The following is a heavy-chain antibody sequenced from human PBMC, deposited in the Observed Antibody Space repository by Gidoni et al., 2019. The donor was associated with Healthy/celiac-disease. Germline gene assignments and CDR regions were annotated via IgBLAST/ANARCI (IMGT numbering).Heavy chain of an antibody. CDR3: ARGPYCSGGSCYSYYYYGMDV. CDR1: GFPFSDYY. CDR2: ISSRGSTI. J-gene: IGHJ6*02. V-gene: IGHV3-11*01. Sequence: QVQLVESGGGLVKPGGSLRLSCAASGFPFSDYYMSWIRQAQGKGLEWVSYISSRGSTIYYADSVKGRFTISRDNAKNSLYLQMNSLRAEDTAVYYCARGPYCSGGSCYSYYYYGMDVWGQGTTVTVSS. D-gene: IGHD2-15*01.